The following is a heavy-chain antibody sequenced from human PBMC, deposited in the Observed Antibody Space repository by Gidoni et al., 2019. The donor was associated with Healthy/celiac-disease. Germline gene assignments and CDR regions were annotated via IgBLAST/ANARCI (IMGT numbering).Heavy chain of an antibody. CDR1: GGSFSGYY. CDR3: ASSTGGVVVPAPTLDY. Sequence: QVQLQQWGAGLLKPSEPLSLTCAVYGGSFSGYYGSCIRQPPGKGLEWIGELNHSGSTNYNQSLKSRVTRSVDKCKNKFSLKLSSVTAADTAVYYCASSTGGVVVPAPTLDYWGQGTLVTVSS. J-gene: IGHJ4*02. V-gene: IGHV4-34*01. CDR2: LNHSGST. D-gene: IGHD2-2*01.